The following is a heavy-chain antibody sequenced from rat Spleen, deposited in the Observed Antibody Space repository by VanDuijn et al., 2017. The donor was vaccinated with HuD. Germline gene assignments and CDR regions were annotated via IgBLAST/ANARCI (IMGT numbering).Heavy chain of an antibody. CDR1: DFTFSNYY. CDR3: ARHGYGGYSGPFAY. CDR2: IINTGGIT. J-gene: IGHJ3*01. Sequence: EVQLVESGGGLVQPGRSMKLSCAASDFTFSNYYMAWVRQAPARGLEWVASIINTGGITYYRDSVKGRFTISRDNAKSTLYLQVDSLRSEDTATYYCARHGYGGYSGPFAYWGQGTLVTVSS. V-gene: IGHV5-25*01. D-gene: IGHD1-11*01.